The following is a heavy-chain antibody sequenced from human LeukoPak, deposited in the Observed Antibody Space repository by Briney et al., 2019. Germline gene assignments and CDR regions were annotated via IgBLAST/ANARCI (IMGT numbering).Heavy chain of an antibody. J-gene: IGHJ5*02. D-gene: IGHD2-15*01. V-gene: IGHV4-31*03. CDR1: GGSISSGGHS. CDR3: ARLSVVADLT. CDR2: IYYSGST. Sequence: PSQTLSLTCTVSGGSISSGGHSWSWIRQHPGKGLEWIGYIYYSGSTYYNPSLKSRVTISVDTSKNQFSLKLSSVTAADTAVYYCARLSVVADLTWGQGTLVTVSS.